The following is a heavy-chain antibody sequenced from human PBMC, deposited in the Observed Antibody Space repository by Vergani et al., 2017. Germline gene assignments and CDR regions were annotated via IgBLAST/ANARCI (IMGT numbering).Heavy chain of an antibody. Sequence: VHLVESGGGVVQPGGSLRLSCGASGFTFSRSGMHWVRQAPGKGLEWVSGINWNSDSIAYADSVKGRFTISRDNAKNSLYLQMNSLRAEDTALYYCVKDIAASGNYWYFDLWGRGTLVTVSS. CDR1: GFTFSRSG. V-gene: IGHV3-9*01. D-gene: IGHD6-13*01. CDR2: INWNSDSI. CDR3: VKDIAASGNYWYFDL. J-gene: IGHJ2*01.